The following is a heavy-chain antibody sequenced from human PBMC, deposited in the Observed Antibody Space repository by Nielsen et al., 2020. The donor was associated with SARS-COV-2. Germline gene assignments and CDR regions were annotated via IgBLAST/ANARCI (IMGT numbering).Heavy chain of an antibody. CDR2: IDPSDSYT. D-gene: IGHD3-10*01. CDR1: GYSFTSYW. CDR3: ARHPPLWFGELVISPRFDY. Sequence: GESLKISCKGSGYSFTSYWISWVRQMPGKGLEWMGRIDPSDSYTNYSPSFQGHVTISADKSISTAYLQWSSLKASDTAMYYCARHPPLWFGELVISPRFDYWGQGTLVTVSS. J-gene: IGHJ4*02. V-gene: IGHV5-10-1*01.